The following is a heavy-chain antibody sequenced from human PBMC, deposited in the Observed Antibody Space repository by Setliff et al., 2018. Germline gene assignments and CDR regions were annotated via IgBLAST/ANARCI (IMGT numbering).Heavy chain of an antibody. CDR3: ARESRFGYSGYDCAFDF. CDR1: GGAISNYY. V-gene: IGHV4-59*12. CDR2: IHYSGNT. Sequence: PSETLSLTCTVSGGAISNYYWSWIRQPPGKGLEWLGYIHYSGNTNYNPSLKSRVTISVDTSRNQFSLKLSSVTAADTAVYYCARESRFGYSGYDCAFDFWGQGMLVTVSS. D-gene: IGHD5-12*01. J-gene: IGHJ4*02.